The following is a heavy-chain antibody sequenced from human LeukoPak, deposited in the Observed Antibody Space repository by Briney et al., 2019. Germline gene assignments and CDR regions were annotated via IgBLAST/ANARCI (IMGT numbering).Heavy chain of an antibody. D-gene: IGHD3-10*01. CDR2: ISGSGGNT. V-gene: IGHV3-23*01. Sequence: GGSLRLSCAASRFTFSSYAMSWVRQTSGQGLEWVSAISGSGGNTNYADSVKGRFTISRDNAENSLYLQMNSLRAEDTAVYYCATEYYGSMSYYDYWGQGTLVTVSS. CDR1: RFTFSSYA. CDR3: ATEYYGSMSYYDY. J-gene: IGHJ4*02.